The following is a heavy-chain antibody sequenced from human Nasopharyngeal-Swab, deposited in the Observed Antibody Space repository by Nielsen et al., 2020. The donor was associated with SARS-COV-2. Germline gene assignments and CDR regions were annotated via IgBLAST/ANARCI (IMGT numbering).Heavy chain of an antibody. J-gene: IGHJ4*02. D-gene: IGHD6-6*01. Sequence: WIRQPPGKGLEWIGEINHSGSTNYNPSLKSRVTISVDTSKNQFSLKLSSVTAADTAVYYCATSIAARPGSDFDYWGQGTLVTVS. CDR3: ATSIAARPGSDFDY. CDR2: INHSGST. V-gene: IGHV4-34*01.